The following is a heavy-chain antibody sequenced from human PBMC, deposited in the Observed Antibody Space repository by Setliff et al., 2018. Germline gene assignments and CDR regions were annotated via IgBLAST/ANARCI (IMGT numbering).Heavy chain of an antibody. Sequence: ASYWIGWVRQMPGKGLEWMGIIYPGDSDTRYSPSFQGQVTISADKSISTAYLQWSSLKASDTAMYYCARLATDYGDYESLNYFDYWGQGTLVTVSS. J-gene: IGHJ4*02. CDR1: ASYW. V-gene: IGHV5-51*01. CDR2: IYPGDSDT. CDR3: ARLATDYGDYESLNYFDY. D-gene: IGHD4-17*01.